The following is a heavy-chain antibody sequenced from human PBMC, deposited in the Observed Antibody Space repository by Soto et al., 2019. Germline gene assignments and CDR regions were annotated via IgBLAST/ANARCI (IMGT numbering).Heavy chain of an antibody. CDR2: ISGSGDNT. D-gene: IGHD2-15*01. J-gene: IGHJ3*02. CDR3: AKVVVVAATVHAFDI. V-gene: IGHV3-23*01. Sequence: GGSLRLSCAASGFTFSNYVMSWVRQAPGKGLEWVSSISGSGDNTYYADSVKGRFTISRDNSKNTLYLQMNSLRAEDTAVYYCAKVVVVAATVHAFDIWGQGTMVTVSS. CDR1: GFTFSNYV.